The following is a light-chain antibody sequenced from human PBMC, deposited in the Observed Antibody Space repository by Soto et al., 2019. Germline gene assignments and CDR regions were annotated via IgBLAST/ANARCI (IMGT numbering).Light chain of an antibody. Sequence: DIQMTQSPSSLSASVGDRVTITCRASQGISSYLAWYQQKPGKAPKLLIYAASTLQSGVPSRFSGSGSGTDFNLTISSLQPEDVATYYCQKDNSSPRTFGQGTKVEIK. CDR2: AAS. CDR1: QGISSY. J-gene: IGKJ1*01. V-gene: IGKV1-27*01. CDR3: QKDNSSPRT.